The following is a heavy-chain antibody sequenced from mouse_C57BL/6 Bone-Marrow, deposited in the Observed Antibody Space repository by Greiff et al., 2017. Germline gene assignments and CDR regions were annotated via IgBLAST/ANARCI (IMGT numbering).Heavy chain of an antibody. CDR1: GFTFSSYA. J-gene: IGHJ2*01. CDR3: TRDGYYVSSYYFDY. CDR2: ISSGGDYI. D-gene: IGHD1-1*01. Sequence: EVKLVESGEGLVKPGGSLKLSCAASGFTFSSYAMSWVRQTPEKRLEWVAYISSGGDYIYYADTVKGRFTISRDNARNTLYLQMSSLKSEDTAMYYCTRDGYYVSSYYFDYWGQGTTLTVSS. V-gene: IGHV5-9-1*02.